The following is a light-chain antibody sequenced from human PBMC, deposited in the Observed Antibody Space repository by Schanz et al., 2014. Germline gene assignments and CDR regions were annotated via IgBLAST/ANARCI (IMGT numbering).Light chain of an antibody. V-gene: IGKV1-39*01. CDR2: GAY. J-gene: IGKJ4*01. Sequence: DIQMTQSPSSMSASVGDRVTITCRASQSISTYLNWYQHKPGKAPNLLIYGAYNLQSGVPSRFSGSGYGKEFTLTISSLQPEDFATYYCQQLNSYPLTFGGGTKVEIK. CDR3: QQLNSYPLT. CDR1: QSISTY.